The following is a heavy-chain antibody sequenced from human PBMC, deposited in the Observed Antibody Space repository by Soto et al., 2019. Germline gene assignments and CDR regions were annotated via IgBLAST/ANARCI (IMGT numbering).Heavy chain of an antibody. J-gene: IGHJ6*02. CDR3: AREMVRGVYYYYGMDV. V-gene: IGHV1-8*01. CDR1: GYTFTSYD. D-gene: IGHD3-10*01. CDR2: MNPNSGNT. Sequence: GASEKVSCKASGYTFTSYDINWVRQATGQGLEWMGWMNPNSGNTGYAQKFQGRVTMTRNTSISTAYMELSSLRSEDTAVYYCAREMVRGVYYYYGMDVWGQGTTVTVSS.